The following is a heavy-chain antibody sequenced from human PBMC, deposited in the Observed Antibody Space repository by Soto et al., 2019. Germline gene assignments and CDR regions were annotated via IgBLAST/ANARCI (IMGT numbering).Heavy chain of an antibody. CDR1: GFTFSDYY. CDR2: ISSSGSTI. D-gene: IGHD3-22*01. CDR3: ARDRGYDDSSGYPPY. J-gene: IGHJ4*02. Sequence: VGSLRLSCAASGFTFSDYYMSWIRQAPGKGLEWVSYISSSGSTIYYADSVKGRFTISRDNAKNSLYLQMNSLRAEDTAVYYCARDRGYDDSSGYPPYWGQGTLVTVSS. V-gene: IGHV3-11*01.